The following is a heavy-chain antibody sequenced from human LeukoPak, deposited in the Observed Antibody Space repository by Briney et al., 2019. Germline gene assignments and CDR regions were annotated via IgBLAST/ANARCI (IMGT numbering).Heavy chain of an antibody. CDR2: INAGNGNT. CDR3: ARDSESHMVWSYYGMDV. J-gene: IGHJ6*02. Sequence: ASVKVSCKASGYAFTSYNIHWVRQAPGQRPEWTGWINAGNGNTKYSQKFQGRVTITRDTSASIAHMEMSSLRSEDTAVYYCARDSESHMVWSYYGMDVWGQGTSVTVSS. CDR1: GYAFTSYN. V-gene: IGHV1-3*01. D-gene: IGHD3-3*01.